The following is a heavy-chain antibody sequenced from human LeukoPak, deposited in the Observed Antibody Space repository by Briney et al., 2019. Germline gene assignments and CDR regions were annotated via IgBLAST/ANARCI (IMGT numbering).Heavy chain of an antibody. V-gene: IGHV3-53*01. D-gene: IGHD5-18*01. CDR1: GFIVSNDY. J-gene: IGHJ4*02. Sequence: PGGSLRLSCGVSGFIVSNDYMSWVRQAPGKGLEWVSIIYSSGTTYYADSVKGRFTISRDNSKNTLYLQMNSLRAEDTAVYYCARGAGYSYGLDYWGQGTLVTVSS. CDR2: IYSSGTT. CDR3: ARGAGYSYGLDY.